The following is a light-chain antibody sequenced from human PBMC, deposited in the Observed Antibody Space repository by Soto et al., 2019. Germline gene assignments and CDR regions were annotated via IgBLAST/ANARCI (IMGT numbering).Light chain of an antibody. CDR2: EVT. CDR3: SSYAGSDNAVV. V-gene: IGLV2-8*01. Sequence: QAVVTQPPSASGSPGQPVTISCTGTSRDVGGYSFVSWYQQYPGKAPRVLIYEVTQRPSGVPDRFSGSKSANTASLTVSGLQAEDEADYYCSSYAGSDNAVVFGGGTKLTVL. CDR1: SRDVGGYSF. J-gene: IGLJ2*01.